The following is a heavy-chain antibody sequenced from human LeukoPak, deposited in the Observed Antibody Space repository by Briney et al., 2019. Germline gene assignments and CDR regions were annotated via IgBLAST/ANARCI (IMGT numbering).Heavy chain of an antibody. Sequence: GGSLRLSCAASGFTFSSYSMNWVRQAPGKGLEWVSYISSSSSTIYYADSVKGRFTISRDNAKSSLYLQMNSLRAEDTAVYYCARESANYIVVVVAANYYGMDVWGQGTTVTVSS. CDR1: GFTFSSYS. V-gene: IGHV3-48*01. CDR3: ARESANYIVVVVAANYYGMDV. D-gene: IGHD2-15*01. CDR2: ISSSSSTI. J-gene: IGHJ6*02.